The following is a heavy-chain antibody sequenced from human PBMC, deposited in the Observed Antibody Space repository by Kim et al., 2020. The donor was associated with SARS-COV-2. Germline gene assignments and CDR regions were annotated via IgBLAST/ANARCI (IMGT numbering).Heavy chain of an antibody. CDR2: IRSKAYGGTT. CDR3: TYSGYDFFFDF. V-gene: IGHV3-49*03. CDR1: GFTFGDYV. Sequence: GGSLRLSCTASGFTFGDYVMSWFRQAPGKGLEWVGFIRSKAYGGTTEYAASVIGRFTISRDDSKSIAYLQMNSLKTEDTAVYYCTYSGYDFFFDFWGQGTLVTVSS. D-gene: IGHD5-12*01. J-gene: IGHJ4*02.